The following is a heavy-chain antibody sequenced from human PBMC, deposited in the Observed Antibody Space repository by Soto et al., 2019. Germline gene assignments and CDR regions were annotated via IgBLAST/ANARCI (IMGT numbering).Heavy chain of an antibody. Sequence: SETLSLTCAVSGGSISSSNWWSWFLQPPGKGLEWIGEIYHSGSTNYNPSLKSRVTISVDKSKNQFSLKLSSVTAADTAVYYCARGGSSWYSVDYWGQGTLVTVSS. D-gene: IGHD6-13*01. CDR2: IYHSGST. J-gene: IGHJ4*02. CDR3: ARGGSSWYSVDY. V-gene: IGHV4-4*02. CDR1: GGSISSSNW.